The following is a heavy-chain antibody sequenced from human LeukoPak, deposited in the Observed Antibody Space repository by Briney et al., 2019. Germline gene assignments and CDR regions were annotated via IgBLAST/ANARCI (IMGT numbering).Heavy chain of an antibody. Sequence: GGSLRLSCAASGFTFSSYAMHWVRQAPGKGLEWVAVISYDGSNKYYADSVKGRFTISRDNSKNTLYLQMNSLRAEDTAVYYCARLKYYDIFRAPFDYWGQGTLVTVSS. CDR2: ISYDGSNK. D-gene: IGHD3-9*01. CDR3: ARLKYYDIFRAPFDY. V-gene: IGHV3-30-3*01. CDR1: GFTFSSYA. J-gene: IGHJ4*02.